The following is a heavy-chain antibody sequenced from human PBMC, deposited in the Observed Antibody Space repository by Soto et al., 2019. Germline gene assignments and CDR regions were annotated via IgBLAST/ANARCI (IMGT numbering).Heavy chain of an antibody. CDR3: ARGPRPTVTTSLHYFLDY. CDR1: GYTFTSYD. CDR2: MNPNSGNT. V-gene: IGHV1-8*01. D-gene: IGHD4-4*01. Sequence: QVQLVQSGAEVKKPGASVKVSCKASGYTFTSYDINWVRQATGQGLEWMGWMNPNSGNTGYAQKFQGRVTMTRNTSISTAHMELSSLRSEDTAVYYCARGPRPTVTTSLHYFLDYWGQGTLVTVSS. J-gene: IGHJ4*02.